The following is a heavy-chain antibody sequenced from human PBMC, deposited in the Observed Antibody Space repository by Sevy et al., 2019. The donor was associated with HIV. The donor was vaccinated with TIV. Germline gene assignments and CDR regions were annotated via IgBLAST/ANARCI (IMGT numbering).Heavy chain of an antibody. Sequence: GGSLRLSCAASGFTFTNYWMHWVRQAPGKGLVWVSRINSDGSITTYAHSVKGRFTISRDNAKNTLYLQMNSLRAEDTAVYYCVYYDFWSGSSEYYMDVWGKGTTVTVSS. CDR2: INSDGSIT. V-gene: IGHV3-74*01. D-gene: IGHD3-3*01. J-gene: IGHJ6*03. CDR1: GFTFTNYW. CDR3: VYYDFWSGSSEYYMDV.